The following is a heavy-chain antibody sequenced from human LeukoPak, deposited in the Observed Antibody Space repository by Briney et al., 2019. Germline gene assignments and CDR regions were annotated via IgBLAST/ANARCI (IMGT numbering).Heavy chain of an antibody. V-gene: IGHV1-2*02. Sequence: ASVKVSCKASGYTFTDYYMHWVRQAPGQGLEWMGWINPNSGGTNYAQKFQGRVTMTRYTSIRTAYMELSRLRSDDTAVYYCVHNYGQGSWFDPWGQGTLVTVSS. J-gene: IGHJ5*02. CDR1: GYTFTDYY. CDR3: VHNYGQGSWFDP. D-gene: IGHD4-17*01. CDR2: INPNSGGT.